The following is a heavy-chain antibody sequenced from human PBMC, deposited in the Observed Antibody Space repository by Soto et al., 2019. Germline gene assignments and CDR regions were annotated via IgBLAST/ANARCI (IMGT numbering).Heavy chain of an antibody. CDR2: ISAYNGKT. D-gene: IGHD1-26*01. J-gene: IGHJ1*01. Sequence: ASVKVSCKASGYTFTSYAISWIRQAPGQGLEWMGWISAYNGKTNYAQRLQGRVTMPTDTSTSTAYMELRALRSNDTAVYYCASDSPEWGAAPGHWGQGTLVAVSS. CDR1: GYTFTSYA. V-gene: IGHV1-18*04. CDR3: ASDSPEWGAAPGH.